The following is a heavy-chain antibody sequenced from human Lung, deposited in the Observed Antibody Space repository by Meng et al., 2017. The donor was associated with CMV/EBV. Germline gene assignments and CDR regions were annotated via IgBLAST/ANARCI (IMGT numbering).Heavy chain of an antibody. CDR3: ARNSPAAPHYYYYGMDV. V-gene: IGHV4-59*01. CDR1: GGSISSYY. CDR2: IYYSGST. J-gene: IGHJ6*02. D-gene: IGHD2-2*01. Sequence: SXTXSLXCTVSGGSISSYYWSWIRQPPGKGLEWIGYIYYSGSTNYNPSLKSRVTISVDTSKNQFSLKLSSVTAADTAVYYCARNSPAAPHYYYYGMDVLGQGXTVTVSS.